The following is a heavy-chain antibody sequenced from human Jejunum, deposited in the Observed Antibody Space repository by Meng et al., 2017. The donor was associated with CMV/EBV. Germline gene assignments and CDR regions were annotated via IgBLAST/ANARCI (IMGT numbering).Heavy chain of an antibody. D-gene: IGHD1-1*01. CDR3: VRDNRGGNWQ. Sequence: CAVSGFTFSNYNMTWVRQAPGKGLEWVSSITPTGTSVYYADSMRGRFTISRDNAKNSVYLQLNSLRVEDTAMFYCVRDNRGGNWQWGQGTLVTVSS. J-gene: IGHJ1*01. CDR2: ITPTGTSV. V-gene: IGHV3-21*01. CDR1: GFTFSNYN.